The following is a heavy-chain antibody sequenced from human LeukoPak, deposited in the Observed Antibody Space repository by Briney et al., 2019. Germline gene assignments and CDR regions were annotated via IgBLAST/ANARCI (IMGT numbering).Heavy chain of an antibody. CDR3: ARVSGGNFPFDY. V-gene: IGHV3-21*01. Sequence: GGSLRLSCAASGFTVSSNYMNWVRQAPGKGLEWVSSISSSSSYIYYADSVKGRFTISRDNAKNSLYLQMNSLRAEDTAVYYCARVSGGNFPFDYWGQGTLVTVSS. CDR2: ISSSSSYI. CDR1: GFTVSSNY. D-gene: IGHD2-21*02. J-gene: IGHJ4*02.